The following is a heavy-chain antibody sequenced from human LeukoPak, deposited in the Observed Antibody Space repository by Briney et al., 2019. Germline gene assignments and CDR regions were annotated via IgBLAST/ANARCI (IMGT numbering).Heavy chain of an antibody. Sequence: PSETLSLTCAFSGGSINSHYWGWIRQPPGKGLQWIGDIYYTGKNNYNPSLKSRVTISLDTSKDHLSLNLTSVLAADTAIYYCVRRDTGWNYFDYWGQGVLVTVSS. CDR3: VRRDTGWNYFDY. CDR2: IYYTGKN. J-gene: IGHJ4*02. D-gene: IGHD6-19*01. V-gene: IGHV4-59*08. CDR1: GGSINSHY.